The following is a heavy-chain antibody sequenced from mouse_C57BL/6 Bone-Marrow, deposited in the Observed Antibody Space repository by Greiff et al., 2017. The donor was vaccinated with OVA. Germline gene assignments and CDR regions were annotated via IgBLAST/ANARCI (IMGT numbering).Heavy chain of an antibody. V-gene: IGHV1-5*01. CDR2: IYPGNSNT. J-gene: IGHJ4*01. CDR1: GYTFTSYW. D-gene: IGHD4-1*01. Sequence: EVMLVESGTVLARPGASVKMSCKTSGYTFTSYWMPWVKQRPGQGLEWIGAIYPGNSNTSYNQKFKGKAKLTAVTSASTAYMELSSLTNEDSAVYYCTRGSGTRGVMDYWGQGPSVTVSS. CDR3: TRGSGTRGVMDY.